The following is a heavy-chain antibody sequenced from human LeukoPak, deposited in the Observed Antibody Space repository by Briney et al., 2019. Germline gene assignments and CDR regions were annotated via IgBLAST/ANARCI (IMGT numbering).Heavy chain of an antibody. CDR3: AKADSSIAVAVPHY. CDR1: GFTFDDYA. CDR2: ISWNSGSI. J-gene: IGHJ4*02. V-gene: IGHV3-9*01. Sequence: GRSLRRSCAASGFTFDDYAMHWVRQAPGKGLEWVSGISWNSGSIGYADSVKGRFTISRDNAKNSLYLQMNSLRAEDTALYYCAKADSSIAVAVPHYWGQGTLVTVSS. D-gene: IGHD6-19*01.